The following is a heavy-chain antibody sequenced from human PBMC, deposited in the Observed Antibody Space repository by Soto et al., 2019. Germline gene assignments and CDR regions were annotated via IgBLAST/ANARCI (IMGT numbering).Heavy chain of an antibody. J-gene: IGHJ4*02. CDR3: AKDGPVIAYYFDY. Sequence: PGGSLRLSCAGSGFAFSSYGMYWVRQAPGKGLEWVAVVSYDGSNEFYADSVKGRFTISRDNSKNTLYLQMNSLRAEDTAVYYCAKDGPVIAYYFDYWGQGTLVTVSS. CDR1: GFAFSSYG. CDR2: VSYDGSNE. V-gene: IGHV3-30*18. D-gene: IGHD2-21*01.